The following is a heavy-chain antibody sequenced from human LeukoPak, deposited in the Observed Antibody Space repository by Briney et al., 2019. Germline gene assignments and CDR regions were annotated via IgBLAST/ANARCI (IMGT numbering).Heavy chain of an antibody. J-gene: IGHJ6*02. Sequence: GGSLRLSCAAPGFTFDEYAMHWVRQAPGKGLEWVSGISWNSGSIGYADSVKGRFTISRDNAKNSLYLQMNSLRAEDTALYYCAKDIADFWSGYGHYYGMDVWGQGTTVTVSS. CDR3: AKDIADFWSGYGHYYGMDV. CDR1: GFTFDEYA. CDR2: ISWNSGSI. D-gene: IGHD3-3*01. V-gene: IGHV3-9*01.